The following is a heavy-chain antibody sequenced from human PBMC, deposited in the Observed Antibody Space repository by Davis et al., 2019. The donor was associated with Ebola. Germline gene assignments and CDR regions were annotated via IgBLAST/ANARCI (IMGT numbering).Heavy chain of an antibody. CDR3: ASLRRTITGMDDGFDI. CDR1: GYSFTSYW. D-gene: IGHD7-27*01. Sequence: TVSCKGSGYSFTSYWISWMRQMPGKGLEWMGRIDPSDSYTNYSPSFQGHVTISADKSSKTAFLQWSSLKASDTAMYYCASLRRTITGMDDGFDIWGQGTMVTVSS. CDR2: IDPSDSYT. V-gene: IGHV5-10-1*01. J-gene: IGHJ3*02.